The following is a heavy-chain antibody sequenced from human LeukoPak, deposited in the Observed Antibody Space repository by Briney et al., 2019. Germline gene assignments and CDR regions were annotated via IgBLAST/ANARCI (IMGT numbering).Heavy chain of an antibody. J-gene: IGHJ3*02. D-gene: IGHD3-22*01. Sequence: SETLSLTCTVSGASIRSRGYYWAWIRQPPGKGLEWIGSMAYDERPYYSRSLKSRVTISEGTSNNQFSLKLTSVTAADTAVYFCARQGTNDYDTSGLDAFDMWSQGTLVTVSS. CDR2: MAYDERP. CDR1: GASIRSRGYY. V-gene: IGHV4-39*01. CDR3: ARQGTNDYDTSGLDAFDM.